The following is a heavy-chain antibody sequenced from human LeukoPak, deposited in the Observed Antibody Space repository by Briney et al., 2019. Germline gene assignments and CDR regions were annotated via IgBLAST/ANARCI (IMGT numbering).Heavy chain of an antibody. CDR2: IYYSGST. V-gene: IGHV4-30-4*08. CDR1: GGSISSGDYY. Sequence: PSETLSLTCTVSGGSISSGDYYWSWIRQPPGKGLEWIGYIYYSGSTYYNPSLKSRVTISVDTSKNQFSLKLSSVTAADTAVYYCASRVGIVATTGIDYWGQGTLVTVSS. CDR3: ASRVGIVATTGIDY. J-gene: IGHJ4*02. D-gene: IGHD5-12*01.